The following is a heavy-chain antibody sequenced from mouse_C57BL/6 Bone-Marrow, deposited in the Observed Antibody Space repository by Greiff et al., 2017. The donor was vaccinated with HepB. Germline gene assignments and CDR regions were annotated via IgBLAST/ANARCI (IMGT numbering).Heavy chain of an antibody. CDR2: ISDGGSYT. CDR1: GFTFSSYA. J-gene: IGHJ3*01. CDR3: ARDRDYGTLFAY. V-gene: IGHV5-4*01. D-gene: IGHD1-1*01. Sequence: VMLVESGGGLVKPGGSLKLSCAASGFTFSSYAMSWVRQTPEKRLEWVATISDGGSYTYYPDNVKGRFTISRDKAKNNLYLQMSHLKSEDTAMYYCARDRDYGTLFAYWGQGTLVTVSA.